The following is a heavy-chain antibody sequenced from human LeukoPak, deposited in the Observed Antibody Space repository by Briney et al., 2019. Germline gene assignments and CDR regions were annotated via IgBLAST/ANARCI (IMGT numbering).Heavy chain of an antibody. D-gene: IGHD4/OR15-4a*01. CDR1: GFTFSSYA. V-gene: IGHV3-23*01. Sequence: GGSLRLSCAASGFTFSSYAMNWVRQAPGKGLEWVSNSGSGGDTYYADSVKGRFTISRDNSKNTLYLQMNSLRAEDRAVYYCAKARGATYGTYYFDYWGQGTLVTVSS. J-gene: IGHJ4*02. CDR2: SGSGGDT. CDR3: AKARGATYGTYYFDY.